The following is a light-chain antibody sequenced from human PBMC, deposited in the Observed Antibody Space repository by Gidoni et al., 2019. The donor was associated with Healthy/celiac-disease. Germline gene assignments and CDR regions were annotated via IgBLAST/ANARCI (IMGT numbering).Light chain of an antibody. V-gene: IGKV1-39*01. CDR2: AAS. CDR1: QSISSY. CDR3: QQSYSTPLWT. J-gene: IGKJ1*01. Sequence: DIQMTQPPSSLSASVGDRVTITCRASQSISSYLNWYQQKPGKATKLLIYAASSLQSGVPSRFSGSGSGTDFTLTIISLQPADFATYYCQQSYSTPLWTFGQGTKVEIK.